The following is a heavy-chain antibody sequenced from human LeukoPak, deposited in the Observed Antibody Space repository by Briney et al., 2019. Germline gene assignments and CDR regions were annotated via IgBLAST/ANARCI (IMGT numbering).Heavy chain of an antibody. J-gene: IGHJ4*02. Sequence: PSETLSLTCAVYDGSFSGYYWSWIRQPPGKGLEWIGEINHSGSTNYNPSLKSRVTISVDTSKNQFSLKLSSVTAADTAVYYCARGRRGYSYGPGSGSFDYWGQGTLVTVSS. D-gene: IGHD5-18*01. V-gene: IGHV4-34*01. CDR3: ARGRRGYSYGPGSGSFDY. CDR2: INHSGST. CDR1: DGSFSGYY.